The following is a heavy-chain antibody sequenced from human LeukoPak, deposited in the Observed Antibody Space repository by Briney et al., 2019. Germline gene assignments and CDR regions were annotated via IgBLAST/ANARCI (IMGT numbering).Heavy chain of an antibody. D-gene: IGHD6-6*01. Sequence: GGSLRLSCAASGFTFSSYAMSWVRQAPGKGLEWVSAISGSGGSTYYADSVKGRFTISRDNAKNSLYLQMNSLRAEDTAVYYCAREEAYSSSSDYWGQGTLVTVSS. V-gene: IGHV3-23*01. CDR2: ISGSGGST. J-gene: IGHJ4*02. CDR1: GFTFSSYA. CDR3: AREEAYSSSSDY.